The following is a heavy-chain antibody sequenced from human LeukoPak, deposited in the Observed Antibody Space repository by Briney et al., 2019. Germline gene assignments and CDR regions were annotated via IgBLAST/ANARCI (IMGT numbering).Heavy chain of an antibody. CDR1: GGSISSSSYY. CDR2: IYYSGST. V-gene: IGHV4-39*07. J-gene: IGHJ4*02. Sequence: SETLSLTCTVSGGSISSSSYYWGWIRQPPGKGLEWIGSIYYSGSTNYDPSLKSRVTISVDTSKNQFSLKLSSVTAADTAVYYCARGVYDSSGYYYYWGQGTLVTVSS. D-gene: IGHD3-22*01. CDR3: ARGVYDSSGYYYY.